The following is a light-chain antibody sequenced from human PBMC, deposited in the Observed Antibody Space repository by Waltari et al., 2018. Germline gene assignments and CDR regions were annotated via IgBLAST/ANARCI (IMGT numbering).Light chain of an antibody. V-gene: IGLV1-40*01. CDR2: DND. CDR1: SPNIGAGYY. Sequence: QSVLTQPPSLSGAPGQRVTFSCTGSSPNIGAGYYVHWYQQLPGTAPKLLIDDNDNRPSGVPDRCSGSKSGTSASLAITGLQAEDESDYYCQSYDTTLRGSIFGGGTKLTVL. J-gene: IGLJ2*01. CDR3: QSYDTTLRGSI.